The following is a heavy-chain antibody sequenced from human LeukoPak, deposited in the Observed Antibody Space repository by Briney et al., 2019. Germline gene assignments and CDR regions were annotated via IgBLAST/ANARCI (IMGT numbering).Heavy chain of an antibody. CDR3: ARAVNHGYSDY. CDR2: IYYSGSI. Sequence: PSETLSLACTVSGGSISGYYWSWIRQPPGKGLEWIGYIYYSGSITYNPSLKSRVIISVDTSNNQFSLKLSSVTAADTAVYYCARAVNHGYSDYWGQGTLVTVSS. D-gene: IGHD3-22*01. J-gene: IGHJ4*02. CDR1: GGSISGYY. V-gene: IGHV4-59*01.